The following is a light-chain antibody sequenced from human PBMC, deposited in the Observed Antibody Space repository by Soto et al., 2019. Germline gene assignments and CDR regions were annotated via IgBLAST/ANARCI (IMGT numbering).Light chain of an antibody. J-gene: IGKJ1*01. CDR2: GES. V-gene: IGKV3-15*01. Sequence: EIVWTQSPTTLSVSPGERATLSARAGQSVSSGLSWYQQKPGQAPRLLLYGESTRATGIPARLSGSGSGTEFTLTISSLQSEDFAVYYCQQYNNWPPATFGQGTKVDIK. CDR1: QSVSSG. CDR3: QQYNNWPPAT.